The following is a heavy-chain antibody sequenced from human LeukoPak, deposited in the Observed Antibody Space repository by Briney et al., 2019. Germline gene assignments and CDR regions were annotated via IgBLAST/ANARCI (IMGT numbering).Heavy chain of an antibody. J-gene: IGHJ4*02. CDR1: GSSFTSSW. CDR2: IYPGDSDT. CDR3: ARQTVSYGVDY. D-gene: IGHD1-26*01. Sequence: GESLKISFKGSGSSFTSSWIGGVRTMPGKGLEWMGIIYPGDSDTRYSPSFQGQVTISADKSISTAYLQWSSLKASDTAMYYCARQTVSYGVDYWGQGTLVTVSS. V-gene: IGHV5-51*01.